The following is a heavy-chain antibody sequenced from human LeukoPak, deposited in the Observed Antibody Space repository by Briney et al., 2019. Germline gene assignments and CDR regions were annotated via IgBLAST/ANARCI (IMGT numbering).Heavy chain of an antibody. CDR2: INPNSGGT. Sequence: GASVKVSCKASGYTFTDYYMHWVRQAPGQGLEWMGWINPNSGGTNYAQKFQGRVTMTRDTSISTAYMELSRLRSDDTAVYYCARGGRVTARSNWFDPWGQGTLVTVSP. CDR3: ARGGRVTARSNWFDP. J-gene: IGHJ5*02. CDR1: GYTFTDYY. V-gene: IGHV1-2*02. D-gene: IGHD6-25*01.